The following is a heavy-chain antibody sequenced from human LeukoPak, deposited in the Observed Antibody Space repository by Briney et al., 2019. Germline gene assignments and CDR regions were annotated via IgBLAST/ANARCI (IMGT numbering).Heavy chain of an antibody. D-gene: IGHD3-16*01. J-gene: IGHJ4*02. CDR1: GVSISTYY. CDR2: ISNTGTT. Sequence: SETLSLTCTVSGVSISTYYWNWIRQPPGKGLEWLGYISNTGTTIYNPSLKGRVTLSLNTSKNQFSLRLSSVTAADTAVYYCARGEAHFDYWGQGTLVTVSS. V-gene: IGHV4-59*01. CDR3: ARGEAHFDY.